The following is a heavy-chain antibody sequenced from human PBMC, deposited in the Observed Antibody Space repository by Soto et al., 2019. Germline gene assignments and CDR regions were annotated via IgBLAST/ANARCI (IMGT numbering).Heavy chain of an antibody. CDR3: ARVVTVVKSFHYWYFDL. CDR2: IIPIFGTT. J-gene: IGHJ2*01. V-gene: IGHV1-69*12. D-gene: IGHD2-21*02. Sequence: QVQLVQSGAEVKKPGSSVKVSCKASGGTFSSYAISWVRQAPGQGLEWMGGIIPIFGTTNYAQKFQGRVRVTADDSTSTGSMELSSLRSEDTAMYSCARVVTVVKSFHYWYFDLWGRGTLVTVSS. CDR1: GGTFSSYA.